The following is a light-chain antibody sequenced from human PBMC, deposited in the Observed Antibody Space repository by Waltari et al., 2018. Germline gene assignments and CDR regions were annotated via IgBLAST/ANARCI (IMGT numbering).Light chain of an antibody. CDR1: QSVTSNF. J-gene: IGKJ5*01. CDR3: QQYAGSPIT. CDR2: GAS. Sequence: EIVLTQSPGTLSLSPGERATLSCRASQSVTSNFLAWFQQKPGQTPRLLLYGASTRATGIPARFSGSGSGTDFTLTISGLEPEDFAVYYCQQYAGSPITCGQGTRLEIK. V-gene: IGKV3-20*01.